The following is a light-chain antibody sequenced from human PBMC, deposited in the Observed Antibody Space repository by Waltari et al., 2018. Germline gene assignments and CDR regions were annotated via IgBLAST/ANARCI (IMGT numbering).Light chain of an antibody. Sequence: QSVVTPPPSASGTPGQRVTISRSGSSSHIGSTYVYRYQQLPGMAPKLLIYRNNQLPSGVPDRFSASKSGTAASLSISGLRSEDEADYYCAAWDDSLNGFYVFGTGTKVTVL. J-gene: IGLJ1*01. V-gene: IGLV1-47*01. CDR2: RNN. CDR3: AAWDDSLNGFYV. CDR1: SSHIGSTY.